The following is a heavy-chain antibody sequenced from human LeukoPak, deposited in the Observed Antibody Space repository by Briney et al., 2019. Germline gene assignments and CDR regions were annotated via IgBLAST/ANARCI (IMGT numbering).Heavy chain of an antibody. D-gene: IGHD6-19*01. CDR2: MNPNSGNT. CDR3: ARGGATVAGIFEGIPYYYYYMDV. J-gene: IGHJ6*03. Sequence: ASVKVSCKASGYTFTSYDINWVRQATGQGLEWMGWMNPNSGNTGYAQKFQGRVTITRNTSISTAYMELSSLRSEDTAVYYCARGGATVAGIFEGIPYYYYYMDVWGKGTTVTVSS. CDR1: GYTFTSYD. V-gene: IGHV1-8*03.